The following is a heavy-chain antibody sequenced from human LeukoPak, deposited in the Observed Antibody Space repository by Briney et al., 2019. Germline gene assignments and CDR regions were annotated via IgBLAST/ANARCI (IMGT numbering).Heavy chain of an antibody. V-gene: IGHV4-34*01. D-gene: IGHD3-9*01. CDR3: ARPVLRYFDWLLADAFDI. J-gene: IGHJ3*02. CDR2: INHSGST. Sequence: PSETLSLTCTVFGYSINNGYYWSWIRQPPGKGLEWIGEINHSGSTNYNPSLKSRVTISVDTSKNQFSLKLSSVTAADTAVYYCARPVLRYFDWLLADAFDIWGQGTMVTVSS. CDR1: GYSINNGYY.